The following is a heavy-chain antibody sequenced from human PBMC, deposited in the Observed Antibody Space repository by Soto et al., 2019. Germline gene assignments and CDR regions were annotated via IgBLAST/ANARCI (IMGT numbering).Heavy chain of an antibody. CDR2: ISGTSDYI. Sequence: LRHSFGAWKESRTRSRMYHDNKNQGEGLEWVSSISGTSDYIDYADSVKGRFTVSRDNVKNSLYLQMDSLRAEDTALYYCARDPSYYGSGSYYCFDLWGQGTLVTVSS. CDR3: ARDPSYYGSGSYYCFDL. J-gene: IGHJ4*02. V-gene: IGHV3-21*01. CDR1: KESRTRSR. D-gene: IGHD3-10*01.